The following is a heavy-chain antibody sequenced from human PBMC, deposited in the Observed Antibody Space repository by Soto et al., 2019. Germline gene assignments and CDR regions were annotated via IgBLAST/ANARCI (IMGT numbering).Heavy chain of an antibody. D-gene: IGHD6-13*01. CDR2: IWYDGSNK. V-gene: IGHV3-33*01. CDR3: ARDGGDSSSWSDY. J-gene: IGHJ4*02. CDR1: GFTFSSYG. Sequence: QVQLVESGGGVVQPGRSLRLSCAASGFTFSSYGMHWVRQAPGKGLEWVAVIWYDGSNKYYADSVKGRLTISRDNSKNTLYLQMNSLRAEDTAVYYCARDGGDSSSWSDYWGQGTLVTVSS.